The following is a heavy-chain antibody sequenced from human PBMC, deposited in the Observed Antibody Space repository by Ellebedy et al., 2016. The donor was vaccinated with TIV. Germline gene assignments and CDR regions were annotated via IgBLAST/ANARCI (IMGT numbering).Heavy chain of an antibody. V-gene: IGHV3-30-3*01. CDR1: GFTFSSYA. J-gene: IGHJ4*02. CDR2: ISYDGSNK. CDR3: AKEMGHMQPFDS. Sequence: GESLKISXAASGFTFSSYAMHWVRQAPGKGLEWVAVISYDGSNKYYADSVKGRFTISRDNSKNTLYLQMNSLRAEDTAVYYCAKEMGHMQPFDSWGQGTLVTVSS. D-gene: IGHD2-2*01.